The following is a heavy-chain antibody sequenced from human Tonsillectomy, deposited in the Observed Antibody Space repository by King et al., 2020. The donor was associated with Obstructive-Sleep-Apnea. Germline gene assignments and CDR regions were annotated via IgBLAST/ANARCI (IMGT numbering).Heavy chain of an antibody. D-gene: IGHD3-10*01. J-gene: IGHJ4*02. CDR2: IYQSGTT. CDR1: GFSISFGYF. V-gene: IGHV4-38-2*02. Sequence: QLQESGPGLVRPSETLSLTCSVSGFSISFGYFWGWLRPPPGKGLEWIARIYQSGTTYYNPSLKSRVSISMDTSKDQFSLKLRSVTAADTAVYYCARIGARGVISLGEYWGQGTLVTVPS. CDR3: ARIGARGVISLGEY.